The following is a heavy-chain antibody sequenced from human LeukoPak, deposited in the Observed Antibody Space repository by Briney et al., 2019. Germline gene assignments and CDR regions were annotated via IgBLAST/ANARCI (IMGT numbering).Heavy chain of an antibody. D-gene: IGHD1-26*01. CDR2: FRCSGFST. CDR3: GKGGKVGAPSYYYFCRDV. V-gene: IGHV3-23*01. Sequence: GGSMRLSWAASGFSFSSYAMSWVRQAAGEVLGWVSAFRCSGFSTYYADYVKGRFTITSDNSKNGLFLQMNSLRAEDTVIYYCGKGGKVGAPSYYYFCRDVWGQGTTVTVSS. J-gene: IGHJ6*02. CDR1: GFSFSSYA.